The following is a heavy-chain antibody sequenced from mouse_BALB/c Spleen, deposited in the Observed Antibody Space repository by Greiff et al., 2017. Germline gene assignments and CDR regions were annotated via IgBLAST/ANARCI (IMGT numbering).Heavy chain of an antibody. CDR2: IDPFNGGT. CDR3: ARGGYRYSAWFAY. J-gene: IGHJ3*01. V-gene: IGHV1S135*01. D-gene: IGHD2-14*01. Sequence: EVQGVESGPELMKPGASVKISCKASGYSFTSYYMHWVKQSHGKSLEWIGYIDPFNGGTSYNQKFKGKATLTVDKSSSTAYMHLSSLTSEDSAVYYCARGGYRYSAWFAYWGQGTLVTVSA. CDR1: GYSFTSYY.